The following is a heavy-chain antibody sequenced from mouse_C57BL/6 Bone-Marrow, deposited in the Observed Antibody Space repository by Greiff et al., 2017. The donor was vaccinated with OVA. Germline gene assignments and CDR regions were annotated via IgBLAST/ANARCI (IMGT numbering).Heavy chain of an antibody. CDR1: GYTFTSYW. CDR3: ARSGIYYDYVGAMDY. Sequence: QVQLQQPGAELVKPGASVKLSCKASGYTFTSYWMQWVKQRPGQGLEWIGEIDPSDSYTNYNQKFKGKATLTVDTSSSTAYMQLSSLTSEDSAVYYCARSGIYYDYVGAMDYWGQGTSVTVSS. D-gene: IGHD2-4*01. CDR2: IDPSDSYT. J-gene: IGHJ4*01. V-gene: IGHV1-50*01.